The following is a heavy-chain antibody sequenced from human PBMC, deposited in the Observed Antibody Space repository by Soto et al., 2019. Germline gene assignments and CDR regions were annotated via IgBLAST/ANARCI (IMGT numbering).Heavy chain of an antibody. J-gene: IGHJ4*02. CDR2: IYYNGKT. V-gene: IGHV4-39*01. CDR1: GASISSSSFY. Sequence: QLQRQESGPGLVKPSETLSLTCTVSGASISSSSFYWGWIRQSPGKGLEWLGSIYYNGKTYYNPSLKSRVTISVDTSKNQFSLNLMSVTAADTAVYYCGSDYGGLDCFGNWGQGTLVTVSS. D-gene: IGHD4-17*01. CDR3: GSDYGGLDCFGN.